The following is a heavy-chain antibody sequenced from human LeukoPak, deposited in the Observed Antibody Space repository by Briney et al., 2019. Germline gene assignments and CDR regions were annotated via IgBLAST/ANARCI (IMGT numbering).Heavy chain of an antibody. Sequence: ASVKVSCKASGYTFTGYYMHWVRQAPGQGLEWMGWINPNSGGTNYAQKFQGRVTMTRDTSISTAYMELSRLRSDDTAVYYCARKYYGFWSGYRRRDYYFDYWGQGTLVTVSS. J-gene: IGHJ4*02. CDR2: INPNSGGT. V-gene: IGHV1-2*02. CDR3: ARKYYGFWSGYRRRDYYFDY. D-gene: IGHD3-3*01. CDR1: GYTFTGYY.